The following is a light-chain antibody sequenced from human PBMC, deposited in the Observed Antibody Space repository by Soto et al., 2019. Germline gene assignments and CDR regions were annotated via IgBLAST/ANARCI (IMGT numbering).Light chain of an antibody. V-gene: IGKV3-11*01. J-gene: IGKJ1*01. CDR3: VQRSTWPWT. Sequence: IVLTQSPATLSLSPGARATLSCRAGQSGSNYLAWYQKKPGQAPRLLIYDTFNRATGIPARFSGSGSGTDFTLTISSLEPEDLAVYFCVQRSTWPWTSGQGTKVEIK. CDR2: DTF. CDR1: QSGSNY.